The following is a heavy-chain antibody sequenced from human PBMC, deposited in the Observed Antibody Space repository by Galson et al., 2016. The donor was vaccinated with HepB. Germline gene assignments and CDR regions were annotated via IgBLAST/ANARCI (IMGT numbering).Heavy chain of an antibody. CDR3: ARASWEFPTTFDY. CDR1: GGSFRDLA. V-gene: IGHV1-69*05. Sequence: SVKVSCKASGGSFRDLAINWVRQAPGQGLEWMGGIVPIFDAPNYARKFQGRVTMTTDTSTTTAYMELRSLTSDDTAVYYCARASWEFPTTFDYWGRGTQVTVSS. CDR2: IVPIFDAP. J-gene: IGHJ4*02. D-gene: IGHD1-26*01.